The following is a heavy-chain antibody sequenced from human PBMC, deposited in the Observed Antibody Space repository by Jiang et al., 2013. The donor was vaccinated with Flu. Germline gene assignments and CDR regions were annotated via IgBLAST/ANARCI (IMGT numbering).Heavy chain of an antibody. CDR1: GFTVSTNY. V-gene: IGHV3-66*01. D-gene: IGHD3-22*01. CDR2: IFSGGRT. CDR3: AKRSGGYYYDSSGYYFDY. J-gene: IGHJ4*02. Sequence: RLSCAASGFTVSTNYMNWVRQAPGNGLEWVSVIFSGGRTHYADSVKGRFTISRDNSKNTLFLQMYSLRAEDTAVYYCAKRSGGYYYDSSGYYFDYWGQGTLVTVSS.